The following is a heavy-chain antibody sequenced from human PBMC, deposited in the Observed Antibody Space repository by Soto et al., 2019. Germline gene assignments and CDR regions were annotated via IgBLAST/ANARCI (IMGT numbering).Heavy chain of an antibody. Sequence: SATLSLTCAVYGGSFSGYYWSWIHQPPGKGLEWIGEINHSGSTNYNPSLKSRVTISVDTSKNQFSLKLSSVTAADTAVYYCAREGAARRYFDDWGQGTLVTVSS. CDR2: INHSGST. CDR3: AREGAARRYFDD. CDR1: GGSFSGYY. V-gene: IGHV4-34*01. D-gene: IGHD6-6*01. J-gene: IGHJ4*02.